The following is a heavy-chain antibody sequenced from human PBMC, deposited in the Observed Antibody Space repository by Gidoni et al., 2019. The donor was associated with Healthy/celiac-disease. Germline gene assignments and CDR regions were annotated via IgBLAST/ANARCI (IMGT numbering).Heavy chain of an antibody. CDR1: GGTFSSYA. J-gene: IGHJ6*03. CDR2: IIPILGIA. CDR3: ATLSESIAAQLHGAAHYYYYYMDV. D-gene: IGHD6-6*01. V-gene: IGHV1-69*04. Sequence: QVQLVQSGAEVKKPGSSVKVSCKASGGTFSSYAISWVRQAPGQGLEWMGRIIPILGIANYAQKFQGRVTITADKSTSTAYMELSSLRSEDTAVYYCATLSESIAAQLHGAAHYYYYYMDVWGKGTTVTVSS.